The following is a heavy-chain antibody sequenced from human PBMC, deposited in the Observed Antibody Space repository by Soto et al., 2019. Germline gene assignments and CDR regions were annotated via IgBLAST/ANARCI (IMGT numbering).Heavy chain of an antibody. Sequence: QPGGSLRLSCAASGFTFSNYEMNWVRQAPGKGLEWVSYISSSGSTIHYADSVKGRFTISRDNAKNSLSLQMNSLRAEDTAVYYCAREGGERGTTDTFYYYYDMDVWGQGTTVTVSS. CDR1: GFTFSNYE. CDR3: AREGGERGTTDTFYYYYDMDV. CDR2: ISSSGSTI. J-gene: IGHJ6*02. V-gene: IGHV3-48*03. D-gene: IGHD1-7*01.